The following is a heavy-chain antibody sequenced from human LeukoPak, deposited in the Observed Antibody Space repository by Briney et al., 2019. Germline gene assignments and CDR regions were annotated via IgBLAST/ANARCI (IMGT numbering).Heavy chain of an antibody. CDR3: ASSRGLRASRGAGFDY. Sequence: PSQTLSLTCTVSGGSITSGGYYWNWIRQHPEKGLEWIGYGYYIGTIYYNPSLKSRVNISIDTSKNQFSLTLSSVTAADTAVYYCASSRGLRASRGAGFDYWGQGTLVTVSS. V-gene: IGHV4-31*03. CDR2: GYYIGTI. D-gene: IGHD3-10*01. J-gene: IGHJ4*02. CDR1: GGSITSGGYY.